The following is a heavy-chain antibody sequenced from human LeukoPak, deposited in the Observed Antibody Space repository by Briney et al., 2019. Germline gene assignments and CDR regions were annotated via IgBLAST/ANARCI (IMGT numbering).Heavy chain of an antibody. J-gene: IGHJ4*02. CDR2: IKWDGIET. D-gene: IGHD2-8*01. V-gene: IGHV3-7*01. CDR3: ADPGVGY. CDR1: GFTFSTYW. Sequence: PGGSLRLSCAASGFTFSTYWMTWVRQAPGKGLEWVANIKWDGIETYYVDSVKGRFAISRNNAKNSLYLQMNTLRAEDTAVYYCADPGVGYWGQGTLVTVSS.